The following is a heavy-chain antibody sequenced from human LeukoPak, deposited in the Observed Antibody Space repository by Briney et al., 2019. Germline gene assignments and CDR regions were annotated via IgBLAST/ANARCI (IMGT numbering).Heavy chain of an antibody. CDR1: GGSISGYY. J-gene: IGHJ4*02. CDR2: IHYSGST. CDR3: ARLTRKTTVVPPDFDY. Sequence: PSETLSLTCTVSGGSISGYYWSCIRQPPGKGLEWIGYIHYSGSTNYSPSLKSRVVISVDTSKNQFSLNLRSVTAADTAVYYCARLTRKTTVVPPDFDYWGQGILVTVSS. V-gene: IGHV4-59*01. D-gene: IGHD4-23*01.